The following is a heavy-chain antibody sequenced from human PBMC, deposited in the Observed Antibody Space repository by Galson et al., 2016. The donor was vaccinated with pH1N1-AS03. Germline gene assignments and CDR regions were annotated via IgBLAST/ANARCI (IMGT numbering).Heavy chain of an antibody. J-gene: IGHJ5*02. CDR2: MNPDSGNT. V-gene: IGHV1-8*03. Sequence: SVKVSCKASGVTFRNFVISWVRQAPGQGLEWVGWMNPDSGNTGYAPSFQGRVTITRDTSISTAYTELSSLRSEDTAVYYCARGVVDCSGPACSGTLRFDPWGQGTLVTVSS. D-gene: IGHD2-15*01. CDR3: ARGVVDCSGPACSGTLRFDP. CDR1: GVTFRNFV.